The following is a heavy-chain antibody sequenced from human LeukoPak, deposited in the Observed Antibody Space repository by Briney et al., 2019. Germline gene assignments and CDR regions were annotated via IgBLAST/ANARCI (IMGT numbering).Heavy chain of an antibody. J-gene: IGHJ4*02. V-gene: IGHV3-23*01. D-gene: IGHD3-22*01. CDR3: AMNYYDSSRYFPFDF. CDR2: IGGSGGIT. CDR1: GFIFTNCA. Sequence: GGSLRLSCAASGFIFTNCAMTWVRQAPGKGLEWVSTIGGSGGITYYADSVKGRFTISRDNSRNTLFLQMNNLRAEDTAVYYCAMNYYDSSRYFPFDFWGQGTLVTVSS.